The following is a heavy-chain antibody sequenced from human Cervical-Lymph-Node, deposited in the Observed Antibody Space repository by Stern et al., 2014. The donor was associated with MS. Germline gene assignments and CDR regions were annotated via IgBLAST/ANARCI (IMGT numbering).Heavy chain of an antibody. CDR2: IWSDGSNP. J-gene: IGHJ4*02. Sequence: VQLLASGGGVVQPGKSLRLSCVASGFTFSGYGMHWVRQAPGKGLEWVAFIWSDGSNPSYADSVQGRFTIARDNLQNTLHLHMNNVTAADTARYYCARGRNVGVNYYFDYWGQGSLVTVSS. D-gene: IGHD3-16*01. CDR1: GFTFSGYG. V-gene: IGHV3-33*01. CDR3: ARGRNVGVNYYFDY.